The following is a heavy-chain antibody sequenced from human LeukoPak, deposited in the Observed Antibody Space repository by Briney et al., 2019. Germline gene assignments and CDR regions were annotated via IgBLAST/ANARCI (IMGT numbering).Heavy chain of an antibody. J-gene: IGHJ4*02. V-gene: IGHV3-7*01. Sequence: QPGGSLRLSCAASGFTFSTYWMSWVRQAPGKGLEWVANIKPDGSEKYFVDSVKGRFTVSRDNAKNSLYLQMNSLRAEDTAVYYCARDLGPYNFDYWGQGTLVTVSS. CDR1: GFTFSTYW. CDR2: IKPDGSEK. D-gene: IGHD2-2*02. CDR3: ARDLGPYNFDY.